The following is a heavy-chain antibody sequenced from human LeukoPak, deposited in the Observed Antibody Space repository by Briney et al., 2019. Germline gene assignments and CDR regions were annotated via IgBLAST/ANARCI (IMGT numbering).Heavy chain of an antibody. J-gene: IGHJ6*02. Sequence: ASVKVSCKASGYTFTSYDINWVRQATGQGLEWMGWMNPNSGNTGYAQKFQGRVTMTRNTSISTAYMELSSLSSEDTAVYYCARGMYYYDSSGYYSYYYYYGMDVWGQGTTVTVSS. CDR2: MNPNSGNT. CDR3: ARGMYYYDSSGYYSYYYYYGMDV. V-gene: IGHV1-8*01. D-gene: IGHD3-22*01. CDR1: GYTFTSYD.